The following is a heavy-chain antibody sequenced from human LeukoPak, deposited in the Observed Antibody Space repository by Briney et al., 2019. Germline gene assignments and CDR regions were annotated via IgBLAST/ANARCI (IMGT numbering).Heavy chain of an antibody. CDR2: IVGSGDTT. CDR1: GFTFNNYI. CDR3: AKGRSAGYWYFDL. D-gene: IGHD6-19*01. Sequence: GGSLRLSCAASGFTFNNYIMNWVRQAPGKGLEWDSTIVGSGDTTYYADSVKGRFTVSRDNSKNTLYLQMNGLRVEDTAVYYCAKGRSAGYWYFDLWGRGTLVTVSS. J-gene: IGHJ2*01. V-gene: IGHV3-23*01.